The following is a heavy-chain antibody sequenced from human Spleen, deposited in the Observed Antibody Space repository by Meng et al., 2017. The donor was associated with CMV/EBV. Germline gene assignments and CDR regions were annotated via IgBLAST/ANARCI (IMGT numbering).Heavy chain of an antibody. Sequence: GESLKISCAASGFNFNIYSMNWVRQAPGKGLDWVSTLYRGGETFYANSVMGRFIISRDNSKNTLYLQMNSLRAEDTAVYYCAKGCSDYRCYIQNWGQGTLVTSPQ. CDR2: LYRGGET. J-gene: IGHJ4*02. D-gene: IGHD2-15*01. CDR3: AKGCSDYRCYIQN. CDR1: GFNFNIYS. V-gene: IGHV3-53*01.